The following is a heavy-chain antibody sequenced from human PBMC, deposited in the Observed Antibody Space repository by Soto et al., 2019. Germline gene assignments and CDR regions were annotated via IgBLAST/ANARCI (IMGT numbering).Heavy chain of an antibody. V-gene: IGHV3-48*04. CDR1: GFSLSSYS. Sequence: EVQLVESGGGLVQPGGSMRLSCAASGFSLSSYSMQWVRQAPGKGPEWVSYISATGRGVIFYAESVKGRFTVSRDDAKNARYLQMASLRAEDSAVYYCSRGCSGACWLEHWGQGTLVTVSS. CDR2: ISATGRGVI. CDR3: SRGCSGACWLEH. J-gene: IGHJ5*02. D-gene: IGHD2-15*01.